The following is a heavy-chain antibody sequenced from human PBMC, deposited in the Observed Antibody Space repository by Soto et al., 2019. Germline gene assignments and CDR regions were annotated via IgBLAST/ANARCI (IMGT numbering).Heavy chain of an antibody. CDR1: GGSISSNY. CDR2: VVYSGHS. CDR3: ATGVARTEWDS. D-gene: IGHD5-12*01. Sequence: QVQLQEPGPGLVKPSETLSLTCTVSGGSISSNYWSWIRQPPGKGLEWIAYVVYSGHSDYNPSLKGRVAISVDTAKPQFALTMTSVTAADAAVYYCATGVARTEWDSWGQGTLVTVSS. J-gene: IGHJ4*02. V-gene: IGHV4-59*08.